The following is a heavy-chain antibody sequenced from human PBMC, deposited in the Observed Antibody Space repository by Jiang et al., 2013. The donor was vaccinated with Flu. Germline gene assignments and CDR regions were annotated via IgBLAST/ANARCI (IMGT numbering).Heavy chain of an antibody. D-gene: IGHD2-15*01. V-gene: IGHV1-46*01. Sequence: GAEVKKDRGASVKVSCKASGYIFTSYHMHWVRQAPGQGLEWMGIINPNGGSTSYAQKFQGRVTMTRDTFTTTIYMELSSLRSEDTAVYYCARDGGDRYCSGGSCYPFDPWGQGTLVTVSS. CDR3: ARDGGDRYCSGGSCYPFDP. CDR2: INPNGGST. J-gene: IGHJ5*02. CDR1: GYIFTSYH.